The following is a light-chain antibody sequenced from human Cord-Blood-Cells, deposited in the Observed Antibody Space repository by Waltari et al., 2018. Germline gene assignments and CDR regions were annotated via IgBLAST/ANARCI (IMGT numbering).Light chain of an antibody. CDR1: QSVLYSSNNKNY. J-gene: IGKJ1*01. V-gene: IGKV4-1*01. CDR3: QQYYSTPWT. CDR2: WAS. Sequence: DIVMTQSPDSLAVSLGERATINCKSSQSVLYSSNNKNYLAWYQQKPGQPHKLLIYWASTRESGVPDRFSGSGSGTDFTLTISSLQAEDVAVYYCQQYYSTPWTFGQGTKAEIK.